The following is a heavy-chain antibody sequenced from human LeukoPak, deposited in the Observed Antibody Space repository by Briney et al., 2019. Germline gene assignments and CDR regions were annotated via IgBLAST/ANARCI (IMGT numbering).Heavy chain of an antibody. CDR3: ARNLDYHALDF. J-gene: IGHJ4*02. V-gene: IGHV3-7*01. CDR2: IMKDGSVK. D-gene: IGHD3/OR15-3a*01. CDR1: GFTFSKYW. Sequence: GGSLRLSCAASGFTFSKYWMTWVRQAPGKGLEWLADIMKDGSVKDYLDSVEGRFTISRDNPKNSLFLQMNGLRAEDTAVYYCARNLDYHALDFWGQGTPVTVSS.